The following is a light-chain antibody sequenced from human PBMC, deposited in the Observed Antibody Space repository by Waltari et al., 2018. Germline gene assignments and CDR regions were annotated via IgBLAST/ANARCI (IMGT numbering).Light chain of an antibody. CDR2: WAS. CDR3: QQYYNTPYT. V-gene: IGKV4-1*01. CDR1: QSVLFSSNNENY. Sequence: DIVMTQSPDSLAVSLGERATINCKSSQSVLFSSNNENYLAWYQQKPGQPPKLLIYWASIRESGVPDRFSGSGSGTDFTLTISSPQAEDVAVYYCQQYYNTPYTFGQGTKLEIK. J-gene: IGKJ2*01.